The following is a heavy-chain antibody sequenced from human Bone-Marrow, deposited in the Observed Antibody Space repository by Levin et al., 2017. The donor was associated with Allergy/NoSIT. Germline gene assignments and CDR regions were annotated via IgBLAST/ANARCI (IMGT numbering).Heavy chain of an antibody. V-gene: IGHV5-51*01. D-gene: IGHD5/OR15-5a*01. J-gene: IGHJ4*02. CDR3: ARIREATVSTSLDD. CDR2: IYPRDSDT. Sequence: GESLKISCKGSGYSFTTYWIAWVRQMPGKGLDWMGIIYPRDSDTRYSPSFQGQVTISADTSISTAYVQWSSLRASDAAVYYCARIREATVSTSLDDWGQGTLVTVSS. CDR1: GYSFTTYW.